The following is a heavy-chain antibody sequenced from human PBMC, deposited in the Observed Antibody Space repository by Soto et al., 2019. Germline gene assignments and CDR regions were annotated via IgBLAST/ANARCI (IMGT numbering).Heavy chain of an antibody. J-gene: IGHJ4*02. CDR2: VNHSGST. CDR1: GGSFSGYH. D-gene: IGHD6-13*01. CDR3: ATPGYSNSRGLSF. V-gene: IGHV4-34*01. Sequence: SETLSLTCAVYGGSFSGYHWNWIRQPPGKGLEWIGEVNHSGSTNYNPSLKSRVTISLDTSKHQFSLKVSSVTAADTAVYYCATPGYSNSRGLSFWGQGALVTVSS.